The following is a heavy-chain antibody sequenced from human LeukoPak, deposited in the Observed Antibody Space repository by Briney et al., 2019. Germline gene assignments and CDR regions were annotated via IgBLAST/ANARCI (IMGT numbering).Heavy chain of an antibody. CDR2: ISSSSSYI. Sequence: GGSLRLSCAASGFTFSSYSMNWVRQAPGKGLEWVSSISSSSSYIYYADSVKGRFTISRDNAKNSLYLQMNSPRAEDTAVYYCARDQGYCSGGGCYGSAWGQGTLVTVSS. CDR3: ARDQGYCSGGGCYGSA. J-gene: IGHJ5*02. D-gene: IGHD2-15*01. CDR1: GFTFSSYS. V-gene: IGHV3-21*01.